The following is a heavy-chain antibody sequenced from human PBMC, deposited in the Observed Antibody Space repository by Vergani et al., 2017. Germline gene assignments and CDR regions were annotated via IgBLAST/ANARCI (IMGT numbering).Heavy chain of an antibody. Sequence: EVQLVESGGGLVQPGGSLRLSCAASGFTFSSYEMNWVRQAPGKGLEWVSSITSSSSYIYYADSVKGRFTISRDNAKNSLYLQMSSLRDEDTAVYYCARVPSGDGSDDYWGQGALVNVSS. CDR1: GFTFSSYE. CDR3: ARVPSGDGSDDY. J-gene: IGHJ4*02. D-gene: IGHD3-10*01. V-gene: IGHV3-48*03. CDR2: ITSSSSYI.